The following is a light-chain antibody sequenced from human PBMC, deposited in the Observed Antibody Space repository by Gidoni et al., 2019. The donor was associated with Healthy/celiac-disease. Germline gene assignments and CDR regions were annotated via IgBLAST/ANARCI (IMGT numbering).Light chain of an antibody. J-gene: IGLJ1*01. Sequence: QSALTQPPSVSGSPGQSITISCTGTSSDVGGFNYVSWYQQPPGKSPKLMIYDVSNRPSGVSNRFSGSKSGNTASLTISGLQAEDEADYYCSSYTSSSTLYVFGTGTKVTVL. CDR2: DVS. CDR3: SSYTSSSTLYV. CDR1: SSDVGGFNY. V-gene: IGLV2-14*03.